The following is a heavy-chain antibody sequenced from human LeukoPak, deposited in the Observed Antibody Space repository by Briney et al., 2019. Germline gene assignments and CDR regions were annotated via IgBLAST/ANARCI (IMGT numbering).Heavy chain of an antibody. D-gene: IGHD3-22*01. V-gene: IGHV3-48*03. J-gene: IGHJ4*02. CDR2: ISSSGSTI. CDR3: ASLYQYYYDSSGYSDH. CDR1: GFTFSSYE. Sequence: PGGSLRLSCAASGFTFSSYEMNWVRQAPGKGLEWVSYISSSGSTIYYADSVKGRFTISRDNAKNSLYLQMNSLRAEDTAVYYCASLYQYYYDSSGYSDHWGQGTLVTVSS.